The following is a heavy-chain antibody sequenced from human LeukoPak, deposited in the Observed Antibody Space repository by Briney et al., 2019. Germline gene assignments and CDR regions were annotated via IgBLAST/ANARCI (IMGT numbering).Heavy chain of an antibody. V-gene: IGHV3-33*01. D-gene: IGHD1-26*01. CDR1: GFTFSSYG. CDR3: ARETTTLDY. CDR2: IWYDGSNK. Sequence: GGSLRLSCAASGFTFSSYGMHWVRQAPGKGLEGVAVIWYDGSNKFYADSVKGRFTISRDNSKNTLYLQMNSLRAEDTAVYYCARETTTLDYWGQGTLVTVPS. J-gene: IGHJ4*02.